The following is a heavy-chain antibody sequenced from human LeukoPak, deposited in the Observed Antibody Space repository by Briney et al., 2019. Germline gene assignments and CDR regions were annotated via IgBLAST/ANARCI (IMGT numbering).Heavy chain of an antibody. Sequence: SETLSLTCTVSGGSISSGSYYWSWIRQPAGKGLEWIGRIYTSGSTNYNPSLKSRVTISVDTSKNQFPLKLNSVTAADTAVYYCARAAAGTGGLFDYWGQGTLVTVSS. CDR2: IYTSGST. D-gene: IGHD6-13*01. V-gene: IGHV4-61*02. J-gene: IGHJ4*02. CDR1: GGSISSGSYY. CDR3: ARAAAGTGGLFDY.